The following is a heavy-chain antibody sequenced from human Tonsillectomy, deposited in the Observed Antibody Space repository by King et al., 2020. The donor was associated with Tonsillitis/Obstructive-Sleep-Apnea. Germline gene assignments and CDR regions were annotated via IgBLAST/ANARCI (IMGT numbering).Heavy chain of an antibody. CDR3: ARGITMVRGVRVYYGMDV. CDR1: GFTFISYA. Sequence: QLVQSGGGVVQPGRSLRLSCAASGFTFISYAIHWVRQAPGKGLEWVAVISYDGSNKYYADSVKGRFTISRDNSKNTLYLQMNSLRAEDTAVYYCARGITMVRGVRVYYGMDVWGQGTTVTVSS. CDR2: ISYDGSNK. D-gene: IGHD3-10*01. V-gene: IGHV3-30*04. J-gene: IGHJ6*02.